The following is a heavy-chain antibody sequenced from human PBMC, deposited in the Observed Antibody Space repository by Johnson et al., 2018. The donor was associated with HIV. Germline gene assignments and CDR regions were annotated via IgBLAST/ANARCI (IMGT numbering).Heavy chain of an antibody. D-gene: IGHD6-19*01. V-gene: IGHV3-66*01. Sequence: VQLVESGGGLVQPGGSLRLSCAASGFTVSSNYMTWVRQGPGKGLEWVSVINSGGSTNYADSVKGRFSISRDNAKNSLYLQMNSLRAGDTAVYYCTVAGNGGAFDIWGQGTMVTVSS. J-gene: IGHJ3*02. CDR3: TVAGNGGAFDI. CDR2: INSGGST. CDR1: GFTVSSNY.